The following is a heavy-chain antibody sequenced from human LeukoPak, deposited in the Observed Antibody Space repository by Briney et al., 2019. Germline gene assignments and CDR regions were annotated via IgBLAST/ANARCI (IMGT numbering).Heavy chain of an antibody. Sequence: ASVKVSCKASGGTFSSYAISWVRQAPGQGLEWMGGIIPIFGTANYAQKFQGRVTITADESTSTAYMELSSLRSEDTAVYYCASGELSGYSDYWGQGTLVTVSS. CDR3: ASGELSGYSDY. J-gene: IGHJ4*02. CDR2: IIPIFGTA. V-gene: IGHV1-69*13. CDR1: GGTFSSYA. D-gene: IGHD5-12*01.